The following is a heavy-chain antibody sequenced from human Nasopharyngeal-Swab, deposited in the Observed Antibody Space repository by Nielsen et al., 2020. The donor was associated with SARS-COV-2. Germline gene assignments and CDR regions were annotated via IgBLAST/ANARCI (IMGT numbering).Heavy chain of an antibody. D-gene: IGHD3-10*01. J-gene: IGHJ4*02. CDR2: INHSGST. CDR1: GGSFSSYY. CDR3: ARDPRGWFGELHYFDC. V-gene: IGHV4-34*01. Sequence: SETLSLTCAVYGGSFSSYYWSWIRQPPGKGLEWIGEINHSGSTNYNPSLKSRVTISVDTSKNQFSLKLSSVTAADTAVYYCARDPRGWFGELHYFDCWGQGTLVTVSS.